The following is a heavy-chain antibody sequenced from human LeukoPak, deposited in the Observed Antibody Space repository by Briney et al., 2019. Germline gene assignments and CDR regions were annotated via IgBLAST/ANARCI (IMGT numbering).Heavy chain of an antibody. CDR3: AKKVPANWGSYFDY. Sequence: GGSLRLSCAASGFTFSSYAMTWVRQAPGKGLEWVSAISGSGDSTYSTDSVKGRFTISRDNSKNTLYLQMNSLRAEDTAVYYCAKKVPANWGSYFDYWGQGTLVTVSS. J-gene: IGHJ4*02. CDR2: ISGSGDST. V-gene: IGHV3-23*01. CDR1: GFTFSSYA. D-gene: IGHD7-27*01.